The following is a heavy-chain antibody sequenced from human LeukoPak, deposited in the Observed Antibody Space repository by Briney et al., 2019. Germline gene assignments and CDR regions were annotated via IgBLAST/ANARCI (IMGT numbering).Heavy chain of an antibody. Sequence: ASVKVSCKASGYTFTSYAMNWVRQAPGQGLEWMGWISAYNGNTNYAQKLQGRVTMTTDTSTSTAYMELRSLRSDDTAVYYCARDIGNQISWYVDYYYYMDVWGKGTTVTVSS. CDR1: GYTFTSYA. CDR3: ARDIGNQISWYVDYYYYMDV. D-gene: IGHD6-13*01. CDR2: ISAYNGNT. V-gene: IGHV1-18*01. J-gene: IGHJ6*03.